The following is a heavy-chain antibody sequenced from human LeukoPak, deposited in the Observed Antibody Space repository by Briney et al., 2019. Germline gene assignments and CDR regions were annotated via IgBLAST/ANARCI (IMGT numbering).Heavy chain of an antibody. CDR2: IYYSGST. CDR3: ARAYYDSSGYYPESDAFDI. Sequence: SETLSLTCTVSGGSISSYYWSWIRQPPGKGLEWIGYIYYSGSTNYNPSLKSRVTISVDTSKNQFSLKLSSVTAADTAVYYCARAYYDSSGYYPESDAFDIWGQGTMVTVSS. V-gene: IGHV4-59*01. D-gene: IGHD3-22*01. J-gene: IGHJ3*02. CDR1: GGSISSYY.